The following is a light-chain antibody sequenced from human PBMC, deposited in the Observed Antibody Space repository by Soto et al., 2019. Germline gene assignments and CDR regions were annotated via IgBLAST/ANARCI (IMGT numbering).Light chain of an antibody. Sequence: EIVLTQSPGTLSLSPGERATLSCRASQSVSSNYLAWYQQKPGQAPRPLIYGASSRATGIPDRFSGSGSGTDFTLTISRLKPEDFAVYYCQQYGSSPPITFGQGTRLEIK. V-gene: IGKV3-20*01. CDR3: QQYGSSPPIT. CDR1: QSVSSNY. CDR2: GAS. J-gene: IGKJ5*01.